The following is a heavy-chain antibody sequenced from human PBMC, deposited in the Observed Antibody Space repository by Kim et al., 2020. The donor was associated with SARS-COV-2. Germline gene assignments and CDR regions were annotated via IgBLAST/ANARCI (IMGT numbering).Heavy chain of an antibody. Sequence: GGSLRLSCAASGFTFSTYWMTWVRQAPGKGLEWVANVNQDGTKENYVDSVKGRFTISRDNAENSLYLQMDSLRAEDTAVYHCARGDTYYNGEIYYDNFDYWGQGTLVTVSS. CDR2: VNQDGTKE. J-gene: IGHJ4*02. CDR3: ARGDTYYNGEIYYDNFDY. CDR1: GFTFSTYW. D-gene: IGHD3-9*01. V-gene: IGHV3-7*01.